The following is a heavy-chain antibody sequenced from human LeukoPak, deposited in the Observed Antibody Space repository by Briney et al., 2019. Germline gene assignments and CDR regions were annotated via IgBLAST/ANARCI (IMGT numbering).Heavy chain of an antibody. V-gene: IGHV4-59*01. Sequence: SETLSLTCTVSGGSISSYYWSWIRQPPGKGLEWIGYIYYSGSTNYNPSLKSRVTISVDTSKKQFSLKLSSVTAADTAVYYCARAPGPYCGGDCQGPFDYWGQGTLVTVSS. CDR3: ARAPGPYCGGDCQGPFDY. CDR1: GGSISSYY. CDR2: IYYSGST. J-gene: IGHJ4*02. D-gene: IGHD2-21*02.